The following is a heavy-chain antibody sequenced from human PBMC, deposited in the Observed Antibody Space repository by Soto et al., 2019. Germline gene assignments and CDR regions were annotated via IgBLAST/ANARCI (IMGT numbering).Heavy chain of an antibody. V-gene: IGHV3-23*01. CDR3: AKVLHPIVVVPAATAFDH. J-gene: IGHJ4*02. D-gene: IGHD2-2*01. CDR2: ISGSGGST. CDR1: GFTFSSYA. Sequence: PGGSLRLSCAASGFTFSSYAMSWVRQAPGKGLEWVSAISGSGGSTYYADSVNGRFTISRDNSKNTLYPQMNSLRAEDTAVYYCAKVLHPIVVVPAATAFDHWGQATLVTVPS.